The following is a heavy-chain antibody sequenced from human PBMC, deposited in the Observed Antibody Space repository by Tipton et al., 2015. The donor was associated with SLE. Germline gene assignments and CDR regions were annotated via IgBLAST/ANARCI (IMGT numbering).Heavy chain of an antibody. D-gene: IGHD4-11*01. J-gene: IGHJ2*01. V-gene: IGHV4-4*07. CDR3: AREFRNPVTTVHYYFGL. CDR2: IYTNENT. Sequence: TLSLTCTVSGGSISSYYWSWIRQPAGGGLEWIGRIYTNENTNYNPSLNSRVTMSVDTSKNHFSLKLISVTAADTAVYYCAREFRNPVTTVHYYFGLWGRGTLVTVSS. CDR1: GGSISSYY.